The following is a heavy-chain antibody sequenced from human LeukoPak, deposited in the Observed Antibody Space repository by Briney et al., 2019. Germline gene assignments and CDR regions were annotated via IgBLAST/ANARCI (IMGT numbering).Heavy chain of an antibody. CDR2: INPSGGST. CDR1: GYTFTSYY. V-gene: IGHV1-46*01. J-gene: IGHJ6*03. Sequence: ASVKVSCKASGYTFTSYYMHWVRQAPGQGLGWMGIINPSGGSTSYAQKFQGRVTTTRDMSTSTVYMELSSLRSEDTAVYYCARAPEDQHGYSYGHGYYYYYYMDVWGKGTTVTVSS. D-gene: IGHD5-18*01. CDR3: ARAPEDQHGYSYGHGYYYYYYMDV.